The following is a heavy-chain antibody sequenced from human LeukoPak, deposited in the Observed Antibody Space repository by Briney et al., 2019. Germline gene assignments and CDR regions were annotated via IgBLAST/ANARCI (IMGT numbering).Heavy chain of an antibody. CDR2: IYYSGST. Sequence: SETLSLTCTVSGGSTSSYYWSWIRQPPGKGLEWIGYIYYSGSTDYNPSLKSRVTISVDTSKNQFSLKLSSVTAADTAVYYCARRFSYYYYYMDVWGKGTTVTVSS. J-gene: IGHJ6*03. V-gene: IGHV4-59*01. CDR1: GGSTSSYY. CDR3: ARRFSYYYYYMDV.